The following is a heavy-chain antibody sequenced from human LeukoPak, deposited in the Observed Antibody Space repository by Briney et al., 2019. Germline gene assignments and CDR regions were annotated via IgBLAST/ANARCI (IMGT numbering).Heavy chain of an antibody. V-gene: IGHV4-59*01. Sequence: SETLSLTCTVSGGSISSYYWSWIRQPPGKGLEWIGYIYYSGSTNYNPSLKSRVTISVDTSKNRFSLKLSSVTAADTAVYYCARDHGYYGSGSVFDYWGQGTLVTVSS. J-gene: IGHJ4*02. D-gene: IGHD3-10*01. CDR1: GGSISSYY. CDR3: ARDHGYYGSGSVFDY. CDR2: IYYSGST.